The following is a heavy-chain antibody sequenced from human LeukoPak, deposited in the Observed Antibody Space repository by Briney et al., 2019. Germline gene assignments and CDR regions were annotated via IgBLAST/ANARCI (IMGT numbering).Heavy chain of an antibody. CDR1: GGTFSSYA. Sequence: SVKVSCKASGGTFSSYAISWVRQAPGQGLERMGGIIPIFGTVNYAQKFQGRVTITADKSTSTAYMELSSLRSEDTAVYYCARGVFPYYFDYWGQGTLVTVSS. D-gene: IGHD6-13*01. V-gene: IGHV1-69*06. CDR3: ARGVFPYYFDY. J-gene: IGHJ4*02. CDR2: IIPIFGTV.